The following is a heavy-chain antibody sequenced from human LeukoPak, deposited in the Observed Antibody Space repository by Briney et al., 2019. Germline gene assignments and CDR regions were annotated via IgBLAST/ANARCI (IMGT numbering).Heavy chain of an antibody. CDR3: AREEVEYSYDSSGYLIDY. CDR2: INRNSGGT. Sequence: ASVKVSCKASGYTLTGYYMHWVRQAPGQGLEWMGWINRNSGGTNYAQKFQGRVTMTRDTSISTAYMELSRLRSDDTAVYYCAREEVEYSYDSSGYLIDYWGQGTLVTVSS. V-gene: IGHV1-2*02. J-gene: IGHJ4*02. CDR1: GYTLTGYY. D-gene: IGHD3-22*01.